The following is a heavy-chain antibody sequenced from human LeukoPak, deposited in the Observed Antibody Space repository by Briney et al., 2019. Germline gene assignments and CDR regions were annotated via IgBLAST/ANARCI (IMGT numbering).Heavy chain of an antibody. V-gene: IGHV5-51*01. Sequence: GESLKISCKGSGYSFTSYWIGWVRQMPGKGLEWMGIIYPGDSDTRYSPSFQGQVTISADKSISTAYLQWSSLKASDTAMYYCAGPATQYDFWSGYYSDAFDIWGQGTMVTVSS. CDR3: AGPATQYDFWSGYYSDAFDI. D-gene: IGHD3-3*01. J-gene: IGHJ3*02. CDR2: IYPGDSDT. CDR1: GYSFTSYW.